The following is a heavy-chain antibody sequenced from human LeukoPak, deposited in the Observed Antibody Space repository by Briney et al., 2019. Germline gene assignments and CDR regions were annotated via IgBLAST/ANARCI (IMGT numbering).Heavy chain of an antibody. J-gene: IGHJ3*01. CDR3: ARQAVARPFDL. CDR1: GFIFCDYS. CDR2: ISSSSAYI. Sequence: PGGSLRLSCVASGFIFCDYSMDWVRQAPGKGLEWVSSISSSSAYIFYSDSVKGRFTISRDNAQSSLYLQMNSLRAEDTAVYYCARQAVARPFDLWGQGTMVAVSS. V-gene: IGHV3-21*06.